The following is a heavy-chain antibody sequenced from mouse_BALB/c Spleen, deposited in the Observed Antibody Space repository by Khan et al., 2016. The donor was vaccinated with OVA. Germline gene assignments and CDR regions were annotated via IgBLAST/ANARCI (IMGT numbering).Heavy chain of an antibody. V-gene: IGHV3-2*02. CDR2: ISYSGSP. J-gene: IGHJ4*01. CDR1: GYSITSDYA. CDR3: VRRGDGYYGAMDY. D-gene: IGHD2-3*01. Sequence: EVELVESGPGLVKPSQSLSLTCTVTGYSITSDYAWNWIRQFPGNKLEWMGYISYSGSPSYNPSLKSRISITRDTSKNQFFLQLNSVTTEDTATYYCVRRGDGYYGAMDYWGQGTSVTVSS.